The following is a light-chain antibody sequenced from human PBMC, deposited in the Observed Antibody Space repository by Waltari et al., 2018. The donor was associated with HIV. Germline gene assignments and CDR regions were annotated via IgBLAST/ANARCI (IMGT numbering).Light chain of an antibody. V-gene: IGLV2-11*01. J-gene: IGLJ1*01. CDR2: DII. CDR1: TSDLGGYEY. Sequence: QSVLPQPRSLSGSLAQSVTLTCTGTTSDLGGYEYVSWYQKHPDKAHKLLIYDIIQRPAGVPDRFSSSKSGTTASLTISDLRAEDEAQYYCCSYGGSHTYYVFGTGTMVTV. CDR3: CSYGGSHTYYV.